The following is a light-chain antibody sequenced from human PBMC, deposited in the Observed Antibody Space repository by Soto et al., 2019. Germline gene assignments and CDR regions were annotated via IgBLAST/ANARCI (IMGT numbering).Light chain of an antibody. CDR1: QSVSSSY. CDR2: GAY. CDR3: QQRSNWPFT. V-gene: IGKV3D-20*02. Sequence: EILLTQSPGTLSLSPGERPTLSCRSSQSVSSSYLAWYQQKPGQAPRLLIYGAYSRATGITDRFSGSGSGTDFTLTISSLEPEDFAVYYCQQRSNWPFTVGQVTRLEIK. J-gene: IGKJ5*01.